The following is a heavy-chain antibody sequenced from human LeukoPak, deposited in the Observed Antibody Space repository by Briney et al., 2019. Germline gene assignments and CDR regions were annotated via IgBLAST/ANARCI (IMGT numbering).Heavy chain of an antibody. CDR3: VKMGTYYYDSSGSDY. V-gene: IGHV3-64D*09. Sequence: GGSLRLSCSASGFTFSSYAMHWVRQAPGKGLEYVSAINSNGGTTYYSDSVKGRFTISRDNSKNTLYLQMSSLRAEDTAVYYCVKMGTYYYDSSGSDYWGQGTLVTVSS. CDR2: INSNGGTT. D-gene: IGHD3-22*01. J-gene: IGHJ4*02. CDR1: GFTFSSYA.